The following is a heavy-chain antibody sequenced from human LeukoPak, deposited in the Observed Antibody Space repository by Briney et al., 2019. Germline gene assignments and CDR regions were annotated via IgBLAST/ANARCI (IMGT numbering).Heavy chain of an antibody. J-gene: IGHJ4*02. CDR3: AKDPLCGNSGVLDY. Sequence: GGSLRLSCAAPGFTFSSYAMSWVRQAPGKGLEWVSAISRSGGSTYYADSVKGRFTISRDNSKNTLYLQMNSLRAEDTVVYYCAKDPLCGNSGVLDYWGQGTLVTVSS. CDR2: ISRSGGST. V-gene: IGHV3-23*01. D-gene: IGHD4-23*01. CDR1: GFTFSSYA.